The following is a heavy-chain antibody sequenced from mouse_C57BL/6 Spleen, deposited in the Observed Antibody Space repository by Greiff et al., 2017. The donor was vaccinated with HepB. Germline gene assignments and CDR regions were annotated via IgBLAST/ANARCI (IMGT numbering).Heavy chain of an antibody. CDR1: GFTFSDYG. V-gene: IGHV5-17*01. CDR2: ISSGSSTI. J-gene: IGHJ4*01. CDR3: ARNYYYGSSYGAMDY. D-gene: IGHD1-1*01. Sequence: EVQLVESGGGLVKPGGSLKLSCAASGFTFSDYGMHWVRQAPEKGLEWVAYISSGSSTIYYADTVKGRFTISRDNAKNTLFLQMTSLRSEDTAMYYCARNYYYGSSYGAMDYWGQGTSVTVSS.